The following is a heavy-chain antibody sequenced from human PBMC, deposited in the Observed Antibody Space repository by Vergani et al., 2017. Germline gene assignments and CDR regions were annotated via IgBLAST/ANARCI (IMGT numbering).Heavy chain of an antibody. V-gene: IGHV3-64*01. J-gene: IGHJ5*02. D-gene: IGHD4-23*01. CDR3: AKDEGRWSGFYNWFDP. CDR1: GFTFSSYA. CDR2: ISSNGGST. Sequence: EVQLVESGGGLVQPGGSLRLSCAASGFTFSSYAMHWVRQAPGKGLEYVSAISSNGGSTYYANSVKGRFTISRDNSKNTLYLQMGSLRAEDMAVYYCAKDEGRWSGFYNWFDPWGQGTLVTVSS.